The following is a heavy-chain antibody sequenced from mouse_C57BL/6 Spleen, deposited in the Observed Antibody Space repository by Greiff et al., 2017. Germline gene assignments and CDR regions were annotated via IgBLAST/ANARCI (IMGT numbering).Heavy chain of an antibody. J-gene: IGHJ4*01. CDR3: ARRSYPS. V-gene: IGHV5-6*01. D-gene: IGHD2-12*01. CDR2: ISSGGSYT. CDR1: GFTFSSYG. Sequence: EVQLVESGGDLVKPGGSLKLSCAASGFTFSSYGMSWVRQTPDKRLEWVATISSGGSYTYYPDSVKGRVTISRDNAKNTLYLQLSSLKSEDTAMYYCARRSYPSWGQGTSVTVSS.